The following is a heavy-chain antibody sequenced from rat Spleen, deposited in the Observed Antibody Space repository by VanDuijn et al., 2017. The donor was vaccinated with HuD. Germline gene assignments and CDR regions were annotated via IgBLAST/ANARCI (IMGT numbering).Heavy chain of an antibody. J-gene: IGHJ2*01. V-gene: IGHV5-25*01. D-gene: IGHD1-2*01. CDR2: ITNTGVNA. CDR3: TRDSSRYYFDY. CDR1: GFTFSNYY. Sequence: EVQLVESGGGLVQPGRSMKLSCAASGFTFSNYYMAWVRQAPTKGLEWVGSITNTGVNAYYPDSVKGRFTVSRENAKSTLYFLMDSLRSEDTATYYCTRDSSRYYFDYWGQGVMVTVSS.